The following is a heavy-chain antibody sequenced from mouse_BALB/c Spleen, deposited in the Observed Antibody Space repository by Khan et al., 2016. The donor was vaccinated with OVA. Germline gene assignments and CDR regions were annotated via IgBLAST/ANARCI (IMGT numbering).Heavy chain of an antibody. CDR3: ARRGLRWDFDY. J-gene: IGHJ2*01. Sequence: VKLQESGAELAKPGASVKMSCKASGYTFINYWILWVKQRPGQGLEWIGYINPSTAYTAYNQNFKDKATLTADKSSRTAYMQLSSLTSEDSAVYYCARRGLRWDFDYWGQGTTLTVSS. CDR1: GYTFINYW. CDR2: INPSTAYT. V-gene: IGHV1-7*01. D-gene: IGHD1-1*01.